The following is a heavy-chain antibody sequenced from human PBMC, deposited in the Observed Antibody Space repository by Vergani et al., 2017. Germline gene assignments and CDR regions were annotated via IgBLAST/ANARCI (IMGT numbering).Heavy chain of an antibody. CDR2: INHSGST. D-gene: IGHD3-3*01. J-gene: IGHJ6*03. CDR1: GFTFDDYG. CDR3: ARGRWEWLSPGRYYYYMDV. V-gene: IGHV4-34*01. Sequence: VQLVESGGGVVRPGGSLRLSCAASGFTFDDYGMSWIRQPPGKGLEWIGEINHSGSTNYNPSLKSRVTISVDTSKNQFSLKLSSVTAADTAVYYCARGRWEWLSPGRYYYYMDVWGKGTTVTVSS.